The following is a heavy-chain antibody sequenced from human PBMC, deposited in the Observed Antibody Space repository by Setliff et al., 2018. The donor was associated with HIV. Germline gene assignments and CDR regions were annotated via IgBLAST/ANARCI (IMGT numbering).Heavy chain of an antibody. V-gene: IGHV4-31*03. CDR1: GGSISSSNYY. CDR2: MYSSGNN. J-gene: IGHJ6*03. CDR3: ARGYCSGGFCHPNYYHYMDV. D-gene: IGHD2-15*01. Sequence: PSETLSLTCTVSGGSISSSNYYWSWIRQHPVKGLEWIGYMYSSGNNYYNPSLKSRLVVSVDESKNQFSPNLSSVTAADTAVYYCARGYCSGGFCHPNYYHYMDVWGKGTTVTVSS.